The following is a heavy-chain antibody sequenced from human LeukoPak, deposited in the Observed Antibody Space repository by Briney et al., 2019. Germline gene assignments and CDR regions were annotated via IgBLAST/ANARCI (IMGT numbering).Heavy chain of an antibody. Sequence: PGGSLRLSCAASGFTFRSYWMHWVRQGPGKGLVWVSRINSDGSSTSYADSMKGRFTISRDDAKNTLYLQMNSLRAEDTAVYYCARGVSGWYFDLWGRGTLVTVSS. CDR2: INSDGSST. V-gene: IGHV3-74*01. CDR1: GFTFRSYW. CDR3: ARGVSGWYFDL. J-gene: IGHJ2*01.